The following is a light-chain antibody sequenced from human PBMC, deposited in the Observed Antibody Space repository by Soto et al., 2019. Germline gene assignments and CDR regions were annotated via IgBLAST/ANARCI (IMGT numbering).Light chain of an antibody. Sequence: EIVLTQSPATLSLSPGERATLSCRASQSVSSYLAWYQQKPGQAPRLLIYDASNRATAIPARFSGSGSGTDFTLTISSLEPEDFAVYYCQQRSNWPLTFGGGTTVEIK. J-gene: IGKJ4*01. CDR2: DAS. V-gene: IGKV3-11*01. CDR1: QSVSSY. CDR3: QQRSNWPLT.